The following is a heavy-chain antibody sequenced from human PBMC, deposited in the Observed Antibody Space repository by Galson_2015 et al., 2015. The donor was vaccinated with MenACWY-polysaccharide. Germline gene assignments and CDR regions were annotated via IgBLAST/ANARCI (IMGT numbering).Heavy chain of an antibody. Sequence: SLRLSCAASGFTFSDYWMHWVRQAPGKGLVWVSRINSDGSGTSYADSVKGRITISRDNAKNTLYLQMNSLRAEDTTVYYCARGIISVVRGVGITSSWFDPWGQGTLVIVSS. CDR3: ARGIISVVRGVGITSSWFDP. J-gene: IGHJ5*02. D-gene: IGHD3-10*01. CDR1: GFTFSDYW. CDR2: INSDGSGT. V-gene: IGHV3-74*01.